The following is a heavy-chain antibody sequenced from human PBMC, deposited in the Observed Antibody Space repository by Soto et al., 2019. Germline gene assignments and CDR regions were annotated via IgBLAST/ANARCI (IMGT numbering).Heavy chain of an antibody. D-gene: IGHD2-21*02. V-gene: IGHV4-34*01. CDR1: GGSFSGYY. Sequence: PSETLSLTCAVYGGSFSGYYWSWIRQPPGKGLEWIGEINHSGSTNYNPSLKSRVTISVDTSKNQFSLKLSSVTAADTAVYYCARDRVLVTAIRNYYYGMDVWGQGTTVTVSS. CDR2: INHSGST. CDR3: ARDRVLVTAIRNYYYGMDV. J-gene: IGHJ6*02.